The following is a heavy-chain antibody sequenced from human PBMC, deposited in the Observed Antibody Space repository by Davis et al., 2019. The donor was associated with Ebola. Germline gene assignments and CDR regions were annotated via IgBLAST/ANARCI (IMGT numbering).Heavy chain of an antibody. Sequence: GESLKISCAASGFTFDDYGMSWVRQAPGKGLEWVSGINWTGGSTHYADSVKGRFTISRNNAKNSLYLQLNSLRAEDTAFYHCVRDGGVRRNFVQYFDLWGRGTVVTVSS. CDR2: INWTGGST. J-gene: IGHJ2*01. CDR3: VRDGGVRRNFVQYFDL. CDR1: GFTFDDYG. V-gene: IGHV3-20*01. D-gene: IGHD2-8*02.